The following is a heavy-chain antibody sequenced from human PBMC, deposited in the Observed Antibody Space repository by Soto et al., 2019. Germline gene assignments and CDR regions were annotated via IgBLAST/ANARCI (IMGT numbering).Heavy chain of an antibody. V-gene: IGHV4-31*03. D-gene: IGHD6-13*01. CDR1: GGSITGYS. CDR3: ARDPRGGIFDI. CDR2: IYYSGST. Sequence: QVQLQESGPGLVKPSQTLSLTCTVSGGSITGYSWSWIRQHPGKGLEWIGYIYYSGSTFYNPSLRSRVTILADTSKNQFSLKLSSVTAADTAMYYCARDPRGGIFDIWGQGTMVTVSS. J-gene: IGHJ3*02.